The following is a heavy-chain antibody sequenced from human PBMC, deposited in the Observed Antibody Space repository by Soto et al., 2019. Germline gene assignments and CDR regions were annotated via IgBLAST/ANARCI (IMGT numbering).Heavy chain of an antibody. CDR2: IYYSGST. Sequence: PSETLSLTCTVSGGSISSGGYYWSWIRQHPGKGLEWIGYIYYSGSTYYNPSLKSRVTISVDTSKNQFSLKLSSVTAADTAVYYCARGGYYYGSGSYPHEFDPWGQGTLDTVSS. J-gene: IGHJ5*02. CDR3: ARGGYYYGSGSYPHEFDP. V-gene: IGHV4-31*03. CDR1: GGSISSGGYY. D-gene: IGHD3-10*01.